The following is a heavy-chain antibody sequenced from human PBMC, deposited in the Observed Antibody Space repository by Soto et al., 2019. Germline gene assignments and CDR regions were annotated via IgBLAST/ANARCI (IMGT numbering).Heavy chain of an antibody. CDR3: AQKGGGDRILDY. CDR2: IYWDDAK. CDR1: GFSLSASGVG. D-gene: IGHD3-16*01. V-gene: IGHV2-5*02. Sequence: SGPTLVNPTQTLTLTCTFSGFSLSASGVGVGWIRQPPGKALEWLAIIYWDDAKHYSPSLKSSLTITKDTSKNQVVLTMTNMDPLDTATYYCAQKGGGDRILDYWGQGTLVTAPQ. J-gene: IGHJ4*02.